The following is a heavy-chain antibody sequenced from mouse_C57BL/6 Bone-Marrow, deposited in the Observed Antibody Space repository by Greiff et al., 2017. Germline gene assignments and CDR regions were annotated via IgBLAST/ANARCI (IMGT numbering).Heavy chain of an antibody. J-gene: IGHJ2*01. CDR2: INPYNGGT. Sequence: DVKLQESGPVLVKPGASVKMSCKASGYTFTDYYMNWVKQSHGKSLEWIGVINPYNGGTSYNQKFKGKATLTVDKSSSTAYMELNSLTSEDSAVYYCARDYYGSSSSYYFDYWGQGTTLTVSS. CDR1: GYTFTDYY. D-gene: IGHD1-1*01. V-gene: IGHV1-19*01. CDR3: ARDYYGSSSSYYFDY.